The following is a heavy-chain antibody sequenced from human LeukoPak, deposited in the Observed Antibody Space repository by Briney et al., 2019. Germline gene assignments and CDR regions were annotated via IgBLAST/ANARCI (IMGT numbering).Heavy chain of an antibody. CDR3: VGRGTGTTLAFDY. V-gene: IGHV5-51*01. CDR1: GYTFTTYW. Sequence: GESLKISCKVSGYTFTTYWIGWVRQMPGKGLEWMGIIYPADSDTRYSPSFQGQVTISVDKSISTAYLQWSSLKASDTAIYYCVGRGTGTTLAFDYWGQGTLVTVSS. J-gene: IGHJ4*02. D-gene: IGHD1-1*01. CDR2: IYPADSDT.